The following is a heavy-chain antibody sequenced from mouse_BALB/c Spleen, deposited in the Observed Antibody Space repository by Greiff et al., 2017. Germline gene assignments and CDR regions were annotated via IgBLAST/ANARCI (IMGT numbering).Heavy chain of an antibody. D-gene: IGHD2-1*01. V-gene: IGHV5-4*02. Sequence: EVQLVESGGGLVKPGGSLKLSCAASGFTFSDYYMYWVRQTPEKRLEWVATISDGGSYTYYPDSVKGRFTISRDNAKNNLYLQMSSLKSEDTAMYYCARGGNYPFAYWGQGTLVTVSA. J-gene: IGHJ3*01. CDR1: GFTFSDYY. CDR2: ISDGGSYT. CDR3: ARGGNYPFAY.